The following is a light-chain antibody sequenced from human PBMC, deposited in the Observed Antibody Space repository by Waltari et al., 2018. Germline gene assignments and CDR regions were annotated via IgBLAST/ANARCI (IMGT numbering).Light chain of an antibody. CDR3: SSYRSSFTYVV. J-gene: IGLJ2*01. CDR1: SRDIGGFNY. V-gene: IGLV2-14*03. CDR2: DVS. Sequence: QSALTQPASVSGSPGQSITISCTGTSRDIGGFNYVSWYQQHPGKAPKLMIYDVSNRPVGVSNRFSGSKSGNTASLTISGLQAEDEADYYCSSYRSSFTYVVFGGGTKLTVL.